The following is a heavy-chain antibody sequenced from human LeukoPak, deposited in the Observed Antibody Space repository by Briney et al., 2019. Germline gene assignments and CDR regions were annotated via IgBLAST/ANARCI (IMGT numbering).Heavy chain of an antibody. D-gene: IGHD3-22*01. CDR3: AKDLVVGISGGAFDI. CDR1: GFTFDDYA. J-gene: IGHJ3*02. CDR2: ISWNSGSI. V-gene: IGHV3-9*03. Sequence: PGGSLRLSCAASGFTFDDYAMHWVRQAPGKGLAWVSGISWNSGSIGYADSVKGRFTISRDNAKNSLYLQMNSLRAEDMALYYCAKDLVVGISGGAFDIWGQGTMVTVSS.